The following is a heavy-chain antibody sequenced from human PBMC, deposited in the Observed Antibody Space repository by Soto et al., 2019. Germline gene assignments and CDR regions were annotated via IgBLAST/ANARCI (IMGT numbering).Heavy chain of an antibody. CDR1: GGTFSSYA. Sequence: ASVKVSCKASGGTFSSYAISWVRQAPGQGLEWMGWMNPNSGNTGYAQKFQGRVTMTRNTSISTAYMELSSLRSEDTAVYYCARGSYYDSSGYSTPDAFDIWGQGTMVTVSS. CDR2: MNPNSGNT. D-gene: IGHD3-22*01. V-gene: IGHV1-8*02. J-gene: IGHJ3*02. CDR3: ARGSYYDSSGYSTPDAFDI.